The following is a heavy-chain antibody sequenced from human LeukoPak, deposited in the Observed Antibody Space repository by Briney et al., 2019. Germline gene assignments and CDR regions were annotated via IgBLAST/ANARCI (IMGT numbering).Heavy chain of an antibody. Sequence: KPSETLSLTCTVSGGSMSSYYWSWIRQPAGKGLEWIGRIYASGSTYHNPSLKSRVTMSVDTSKNQFSLKLTSVTAAGTAVYYWERTVYYDSSGYVLDYWGLGTLVTVSS. CDR2: IYASGST. D-gene: IGHD3-22*01. CDR1: GGSMSSYY. CDR3: ERTVYYDSSGYVLDY. V-gene: IGHV4-4*07. J-gene: IGHJ4*02.